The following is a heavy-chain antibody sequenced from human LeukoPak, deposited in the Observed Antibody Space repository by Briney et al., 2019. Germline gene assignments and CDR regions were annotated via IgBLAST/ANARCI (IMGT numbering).Heavy chain of an antibody. J-gene: IGHJ4*02. Sequence: SETLSLTCAVSGGSISSSNHYWGWIRQPPGKGLEWIGSIYYSGSTYYNPSLKSRVTISVDTSKNQFSLKLSSVTAADTAVYYCARRLWYFDYWGQGTLVTVSS. CDR3: ARRLWYFDY. CDR2: IYYSGST. D-gene: IGHD2-21*01. CDR1: GGSISSSNHY. V-gene: IGHV4-39*01.